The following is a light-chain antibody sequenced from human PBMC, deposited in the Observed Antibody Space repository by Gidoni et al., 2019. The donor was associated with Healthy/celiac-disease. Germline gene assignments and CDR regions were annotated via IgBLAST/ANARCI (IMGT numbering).Light chain of an antibody. Sequence: QSVLTQPPSPSGTPGQMVTNSCSCSSSNIGINSVYWYQQLPGTAPKLLIYRNNQRPSGVPDRFSGSKSGTSASLAISGLRSEDEADYYCAAWDDSLSGVVFGGGTKLTVL. CDR1: SSNIGINS. CDR2: RNN. J-gene: IGLJ2*01. V-gene: IGLV1-47*01. CDR3: AAWDDSLSGVV.